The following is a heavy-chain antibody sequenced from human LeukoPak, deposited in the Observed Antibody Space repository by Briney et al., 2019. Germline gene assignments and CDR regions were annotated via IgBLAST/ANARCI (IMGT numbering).Heavy chain of an antibody. CDR2: IYPRDSDT. V-gene: IGHV5-51*01. CDR1: GYSFPDYW. J-gene: IGHJ4*02. D-gene: IGHD3-16*01. Sequence: GESLKISCKGPGYSFPDYWIGWVRQMPGKGLEWMGIIYPRDSDTRYSPSFQGQVTISADKSISTAYLQWSSLKASDTAMYYCARRADYCLDYWGQGTLVTVSS. CDR3: ARRADYCLDY.